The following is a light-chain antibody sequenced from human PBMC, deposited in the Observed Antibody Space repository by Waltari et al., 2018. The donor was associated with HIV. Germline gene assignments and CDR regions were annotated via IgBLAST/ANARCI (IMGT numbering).Light chain of an antibody. CDR1: SSDVGGYNY. CDR2: DVS. CDR3: CSYAGSYTV. J-gene: IGLJ2*01. V-gene: IGLV2-11*01. Sequence: QSALTQPRSVSGSPGQSVTISCTGTSSDVGGYNYVSWYQQYPGKDPKFMLYDVSKRPSGVPDRFSGSKSGNTASLTISGLQAEDEADYYCCSYAGSYTVFGGGTKLTVL.